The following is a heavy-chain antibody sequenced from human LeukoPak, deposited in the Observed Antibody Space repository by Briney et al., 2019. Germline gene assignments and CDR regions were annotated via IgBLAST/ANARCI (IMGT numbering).Heavy chain of an antibody. V-gene: IGHV3-48*02. CDR3: AILVLSNYGLDV. CDR1: GFTFSDYT. J-gene: IGHJ6*02. Sequence: PGGSLRLSCAAYGFTFSDYTVNWVRQAPGKGLEWVSNIFSGNGIKNYADSVEGRFTISRDNAKNLVFLQMNSLRDDDTAVYYCAILVLSNYGLDVWGLGTTVTVSS. CDR2: IFSGNGIK. D-gene: IGHD2/OR15-2a*01.